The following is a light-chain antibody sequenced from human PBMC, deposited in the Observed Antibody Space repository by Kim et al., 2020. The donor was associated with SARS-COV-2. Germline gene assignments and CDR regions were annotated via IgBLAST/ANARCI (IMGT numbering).Light chain of an antibody. V-gene: IGKV1-39*01. Sequence: SVGDRVTITCRASQSISSYLNWYQQKPGKAPKLLIYAASSLQSGVPSRFSGSGSGTDFTLTISSLQPEDFATYYCQQSYSTPRALTFGGGTKVEIK. CDR3: QQSYSTPRALT. CDR1: QSISSY. CDR2: AAS. J-gene: IGKJ4*01.